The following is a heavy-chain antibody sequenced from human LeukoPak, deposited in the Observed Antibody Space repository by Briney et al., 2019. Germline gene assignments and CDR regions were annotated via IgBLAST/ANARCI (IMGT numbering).Heavy chain of an antibody. Sequence: SVTVSCKASGGTFSSYAISWVRQAPGQGLEWMGRIIPIFGTANYAQKFQGRVTITTDESTSTAYMWLSSLRSEDTAVYYCARGEIHDYRGFDYWGQGTLVTVSS. CDR2: IIPIFGTA. CDR1: GGTFSSYA. D-gene: IGHD4-11*01. CDR3: ARGEIHDYRGFDY. J-gene: IGHJ4*02. V-gene: IGHV1-69*05.